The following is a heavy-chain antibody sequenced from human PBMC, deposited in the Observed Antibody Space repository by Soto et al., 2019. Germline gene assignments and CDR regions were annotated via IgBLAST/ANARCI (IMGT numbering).Heavy chain of an antibody. CDR1: GYSFTSYW. Sequence: GESLKISGKGSGYSFTSYWIGWVRQMPGKGLEWMGIIYPGDSATRYSPSFQGQVTISADKSISTAYLQWSSLKASDTAMYFCARQYSTSWYYFYSWGQGAPVPVSS. V-gene: IGHV5-51*01. CDR3: ARQYSTSWYYFYS. CDR2: IYPGDSAT. J-gene: IGHJ4*02. D-gene: IGHD6-13*01.